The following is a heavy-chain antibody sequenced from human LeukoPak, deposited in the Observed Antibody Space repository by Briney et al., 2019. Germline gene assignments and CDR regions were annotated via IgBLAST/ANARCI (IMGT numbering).Heavy chain of an antibody. V-gene: IGHV3-33*01. CDR3: ARDRSTAADY. CDR1: GFTFSNYG. J-gene: IGHJ4*02. CDR2: IWYDGSNK. Sequence: PGGSLRLSCAASGFTFSNYGIHWVRQAPGKGLEGVAVIWYDGSNKHYADSVKGRFTISRDNSKNTLYLQMNSLRCEDTAVFSCARDRSTAADYWGQGSLVAVSS.